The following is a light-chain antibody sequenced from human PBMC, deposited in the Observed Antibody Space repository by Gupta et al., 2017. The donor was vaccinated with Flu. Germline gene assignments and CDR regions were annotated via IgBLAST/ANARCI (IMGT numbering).Light chain of an antibody. CDR3: QQYGSSPIT. CDR2: GAS. CDR1: QSLSSSY. Sequence: EIVLTQSPATLCLSPAERATLSCRASQSLSSSYLAWYQQKPGQAPRLLSYGASSRATGIPDRFSGSGSGTDFTLTISRLEPEDFAVYYCQQYGSSPITFGGGTKVEIK. V-gene: IGKV3-20*01. J-gene: IGKJ4*01.